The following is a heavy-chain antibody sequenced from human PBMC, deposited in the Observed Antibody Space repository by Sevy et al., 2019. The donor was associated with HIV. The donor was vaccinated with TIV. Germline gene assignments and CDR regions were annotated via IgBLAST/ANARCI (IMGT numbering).Heavy chain of an antibody. D-gene: IGHD4-17*01. CDR2: IWFDGSNT. J-gene: IGHJ4*02. CDR3: ARDLEFYDYGDYGPAFMPDY. V-gene: IGHV3-33*01. CDR1: GFTLSTYS. Sequence: GGSLRLSCAASGFTLSTYSMHWVRQAPGKGLEWVAVIWFDGSNTYYADSVKGRFTISRDIAKNTLHLQMNSLRAEDTAVYYCARDLEFYDYGDYGPAFMPDYWGQGTLVTVSS.